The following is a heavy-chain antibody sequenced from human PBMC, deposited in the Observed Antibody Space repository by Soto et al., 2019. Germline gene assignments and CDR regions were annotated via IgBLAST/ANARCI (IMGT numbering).Heavy chain of an antibody. J-gene: IGHJ3*02. CDR2: INPNSGGT. CDR1: GYTFTGYY. CDR3: ARDARFGYCSGGSCLGFDI. V-gene: IGHV1-2*04. D-gene: IGHD2-15*01. Sequence: GASVKVSCKASGYTFTGYYMHWGRQAPGQGLEWMGWINPNSGGTNYAQKFQGWVTMTRDTSISTAYMELSRLRSDDTAVYYCARDARFGYCSGGSCLGFDIWGQGTMVTVSS.